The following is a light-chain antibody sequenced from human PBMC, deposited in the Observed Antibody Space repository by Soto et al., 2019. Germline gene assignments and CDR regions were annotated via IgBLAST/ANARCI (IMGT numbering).Light chain of an antibody. CDR3: QQRHTTRVST. J-gene: IGKJ2*01. CDR2: AVS. CDR1: QNIIFY. Sequence: DIPMTQSPSSLSASVGDRVTITCRASQNIIFYLNWYQQKPGKAPKLLIYAVSNLQSEFQSRFSGRASGTELTVSIRCLQPEDFATYVCQQRHTTRVSTFGQGTKMEIK. V-gene: IGKV1-39*01.